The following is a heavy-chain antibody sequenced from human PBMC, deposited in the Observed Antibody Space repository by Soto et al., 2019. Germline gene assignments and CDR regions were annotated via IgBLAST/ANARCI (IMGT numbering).Heavy chain of an antibody. CDR1: GFTFNTYA. V-gene: IGHV3-23*01. CDR3: AKDHYDYWSGALDYFDY. Sequence: EVQVLESGGGLVQPGGSLRLSCAASGFTFNTYAMSWVRQAPGKGLEWVTAISGSGGSTYYADSVKGRFTISRDNSKNTLYLQMNNLRVEDTAIYYCAKDHYDYWSGALDYFDYWGQGTLVTVPS. CDR2: ISGSGGST. J-gene: IGHJ4*02. D-gene: IGHD3-3*01.